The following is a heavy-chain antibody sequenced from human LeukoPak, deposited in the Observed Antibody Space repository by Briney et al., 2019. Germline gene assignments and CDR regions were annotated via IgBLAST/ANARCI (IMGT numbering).Heavy chain of an antibody. CDR2: ISGSGGST. J-gene: IGHJ4*02. V-gene: IGHV3-23*01. CDR3: AKDRSSSWYGYFDY. Sequence: GALLLSCAASGFTFSSYALSWVRHAPGEGLEWGFSISGSGGSTYYADSVKGRFTISRDNSKNTLYLQMNRLRAEDTAVYYCAKDRSSSWYGYFDYWGQGTLVTVSS. D-gene: IGHD6-13*01. CDR1: GFTFSSYA.